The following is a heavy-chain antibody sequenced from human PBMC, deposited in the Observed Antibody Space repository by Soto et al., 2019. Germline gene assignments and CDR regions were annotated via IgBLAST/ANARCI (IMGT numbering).Heavy chain of an antibody. J-gene: IGHJ5*02. V-gene: IGHV1-2*04. CDR1: GYTFTGYY. D-gene: IGHD2-21*02. CDR2: INPNSGGT. Sequence: ASVKVSCKASGYTFTGYYMHWVRQAPGQGLEWMGWINPNSGGTNYAQKFQGWVTMTRDTSISTAYMELSRLRSDDTAVYYWARAVRPVAYCGGDCYSPWFDPWGQGTLVTVSS. CDR3: ARAVRPVAYCGGDCYSPWFDP.